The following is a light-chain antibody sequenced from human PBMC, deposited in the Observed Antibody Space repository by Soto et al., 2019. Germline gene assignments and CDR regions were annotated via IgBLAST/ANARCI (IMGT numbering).Light chain of an antibody. Sequence: QSVLTQPPSASGTPGQRVTISCSGSSSNIGSNTVNWYQQLPGTAPKLLIYSNDQRPSGVPDRFSGSKYGSSASLAISGLQSEDEAYYCGAARDGSLNAYGCGTGT. CDR1: SSNIGSNT. CDR3: AARDGSLNAYG. CDR2: SND. V-gene: IGLV1-44*01. J-gene: IGLJ1*01.